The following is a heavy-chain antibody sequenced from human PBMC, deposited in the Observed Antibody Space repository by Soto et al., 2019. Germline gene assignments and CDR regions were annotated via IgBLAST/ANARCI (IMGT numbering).Heavy chain of an antibody. CDR1: GYTFTGYY. J-gene: IGHJ6*02. Sequence: ASVKVSCKASGYTFTGYYMHWVRQAPGQGLEWMGWINPNSGGTSYAQKFQGRVTMTRDTSTSTVYMELSSLRSEDTAVYYCARGSGSYPAFGMDVWGQGTTVTVSS. CDR3: ARGSGSYPAFGMDV. V-gene: IGHV1-2*02. CDR2: INPNSGGT. D-gene: IGHD1-26*01.